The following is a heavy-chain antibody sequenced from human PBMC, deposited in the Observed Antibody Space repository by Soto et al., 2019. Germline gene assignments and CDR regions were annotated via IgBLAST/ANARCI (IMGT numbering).Heavy chain of an antibody. CDR3: ASPASVYYYHGMDV. V-gene: IGHV3-66*01. J-gene: IGHJ6*02. CDR1: GFTVSSNY. Sequence: PGGSLRLSCAASGFTVSSNYMSWVRQAPGKGLEWVSVIYSGGSTYYADSVKGRFTISRDNSKNTLYLQMNTLRAEDTVVYYCASPASVYYYHGMDVWGQGTTVTVS. CDR2: IYSGGST.